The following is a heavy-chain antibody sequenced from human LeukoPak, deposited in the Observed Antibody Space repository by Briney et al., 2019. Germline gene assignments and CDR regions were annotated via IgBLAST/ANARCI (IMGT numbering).Heavy chain of an antibody. V-gene: IGHV1-18*01. CDR3: ARDVGITVADSFDP. Sequence: ASGKVSCKASGYSSTNYGISWVRQAPGQGLEWMGWIHIYRGNTNYAQKFQGRVTMTTDTSTSTVYMEVRGLRSDDTAMYYCARDVGITVADSFDPWGQGTLVTVSS. J-gene: IGHJ5*02. D-gene: IGHD6-13*01. CDR1: GYSSTNYG. CDR2: IHIYRGNT.